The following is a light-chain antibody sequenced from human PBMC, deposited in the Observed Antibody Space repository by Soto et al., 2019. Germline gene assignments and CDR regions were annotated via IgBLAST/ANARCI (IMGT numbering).Light chain of an antibody. CDR1: QSVSSN. CDR3: QQYGGSLWT. V-gene: IGKV3-20*01. Sequence: EIWMTQCPATLSGSPGERATLSCRASQSVSSNLAWYQQNTGQAPRLLIYGASSRATGIPERLSGSGSGTDFTITISRMQTEDFAVYYCQQYGGSLWTSGRGTKVDIK. J-gene: IGKJ1*01. CDR2: GAS.